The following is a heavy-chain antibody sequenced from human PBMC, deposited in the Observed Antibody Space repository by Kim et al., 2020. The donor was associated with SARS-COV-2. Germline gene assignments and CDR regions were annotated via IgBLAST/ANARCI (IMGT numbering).Heavy chain of an antibody. D-gene: IGHD3-3*02. CDR3: AKDSHFWSGYYLPLLRVPFDY. Sequence: FTISRDNSKNTLYLQMNSLRAEDTAVYYCAKDSHFWSGYYLPLLRVPFDYWGQGTLVTVSS. J-gene: IGHJ4*02. V-gene: IGHV3-30*02.